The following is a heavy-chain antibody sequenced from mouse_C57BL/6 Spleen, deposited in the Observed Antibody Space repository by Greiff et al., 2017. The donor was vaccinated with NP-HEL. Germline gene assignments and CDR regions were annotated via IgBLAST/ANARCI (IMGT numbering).Heavy chain of an antibody. Sequence: VKLQESGPGLVAPSQSLSITCTVSGFSLTSYGVHWVRQPPGKGLEWLVVIWSDGSTTYNSALKSRLSISKDNSKSQVFLKMNSLQTDDTAMYYCARHQITTVVASGAMDYWGQGTSVTVSS. CDR1: GFSLTSYG. D-gene: IGHD1-1*01. CDR3: ARHQITTVVASGAMDY. V-gene: IGHV2-6-1*01. CDR2: IWSDGST. J-gene: IGHJ4*01.